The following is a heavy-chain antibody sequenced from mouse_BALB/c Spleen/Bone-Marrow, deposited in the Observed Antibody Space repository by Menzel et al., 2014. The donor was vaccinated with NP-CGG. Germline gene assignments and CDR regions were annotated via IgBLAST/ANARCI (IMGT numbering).Heavy chain of an antibody. J-gene: IGHJ3*01. CDR2: IWGDGST. Sequence: VKLMESGPGLVAPSQSLSITCTVSGFSLTGYGVNWVRQPPGKGLEWLGMIWGDGSTDYNSALKSRLSISKDNSKSRVFLKMNSLQTDDTARYYCAREPTVVAGAWFAYWGQGTLVTVSA. CDR3: AREPTVVAGAWFAY. V-gene: IGHV2-6-7*01. D-gene: IGHD1-1*01. CDR1: GFSLTGYG.